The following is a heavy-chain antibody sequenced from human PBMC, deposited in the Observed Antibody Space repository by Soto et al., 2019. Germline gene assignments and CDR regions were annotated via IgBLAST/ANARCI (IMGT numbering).Heavy chain of an antibody. J-gene: IGHJ2*01. CDR1: GDSIGNFY. CDR2: LSASGRT. D-gene: IGHD1-1*01. CDR3: ARGTGRYFDI. Sequence: SETLSLTCAISGDSIGNFYWSWIRQPAGKGLESLGRLSASGRTNYSPSLQSRATMSLDRSKNRFSLRLTSVSAADTAVYFCARGTGRYFDIWGRGTLVTVSS. V-gene: IGHV4-4*07.